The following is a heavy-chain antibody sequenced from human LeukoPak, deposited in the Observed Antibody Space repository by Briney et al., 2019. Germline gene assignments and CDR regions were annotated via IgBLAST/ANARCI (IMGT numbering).Heavy chain of an antibody. CDR1: GFTFSTYG. Sequence: GGSLRLSCAASGFTFSTYGMHWVRQAPGTGLEWVAAMANDGSKKFQADSVKGRFTISRDNSKKTLYLQMNRLRVEDTAVYYCARGGGYGDYPNYYYYCYMDVWGKGTTVTVSS. D-gene: IGHD4-17*01. CDR3: ARGGGYGDYPNYYYYCYMDV. V-gene: IGHV3-30*03. CDR2: MANDGSKK. J-gene: IGHJ6*03.